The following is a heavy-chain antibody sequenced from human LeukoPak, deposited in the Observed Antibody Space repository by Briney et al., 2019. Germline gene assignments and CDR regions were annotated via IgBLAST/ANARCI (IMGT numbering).Heavy chain of an antibody. J-gene: IGHJ4*02. Sequence: GGSLRLSCAASGFTFSSYSMNWVRQAPGKGLEWVSSISSSSSYIYYADSVKGRFTISRDNAKNSLYLQMNSLRAEDTAVYYCARAIADTAMAPDYWGQGTLLTVSS. CDR2: ISSSSSYI. CDR3: ARAIADTAMAPDY. CDR1: GFTFSSYS. D-gene: IGHD5-18*01. V-gene: IGHV3-21*01.